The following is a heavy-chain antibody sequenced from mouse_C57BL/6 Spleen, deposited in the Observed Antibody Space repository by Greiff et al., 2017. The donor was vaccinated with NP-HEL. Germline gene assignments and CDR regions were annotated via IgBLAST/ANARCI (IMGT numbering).Heavy chain of an antibody. Sequence: QVQLKQPGTELVKPGASVKLSCKASGYTFTSYWMHWVKQRPGQGLEWIGNINPSNGGTYYNEKFQSKATLTVDKAARTAYMQLSSLTSEDSAGYECARVGFGPVVANYYAMDYWGQGTSVTVSS. D-gene: IGHD1-1*01. CDR2: INPSNGGT. V-gene: IGHV1-53*01. J-gene: IGHJ4*01. CDR1: GYTFTSYW. CDR3: ARVGFGPVVANYYAMDY.